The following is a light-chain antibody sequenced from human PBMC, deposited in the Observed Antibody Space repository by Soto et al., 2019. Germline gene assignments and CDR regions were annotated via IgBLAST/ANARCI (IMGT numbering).Light chain of an antibody. CDR2: AAS. CDR3: QQSYSTLPLT. V-gene: IGKV1-39*01. CDR1: QSISSY. J-gene: IGKJ4*01. Sequence: DIQMTQSPSSLSASVGDRVTITCRASQSISSYLNWYQQKPGKAPKLLIYAASSLQSGVPSRFSGSGSGTDFTLTISSLQPEDFATYYCQQSYSTLPLTFGRGTKVDIK.